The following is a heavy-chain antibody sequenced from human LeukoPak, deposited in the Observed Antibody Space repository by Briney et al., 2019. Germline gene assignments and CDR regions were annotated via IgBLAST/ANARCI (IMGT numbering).Heavy chain of an antibody. CDR3: ASEGYCSSTSCYGDYMDV. Sequence: SVTVSCKASGGTFSSYAISWVRQAPGQGLEWMGGIIPIFGTANYAQKFQGRVTITTDESTSTAYMELSSLRSEDTAVYYCASEGYCSSTSCYGDYMDVWGKGTTVTVSS. V-gene: IGHV1-69*05. CDR1: GGTFSSYA. D-gene: IGHD2-2*01. CDR2: IIPIFGTA. J-gene: IGHJ6*03.